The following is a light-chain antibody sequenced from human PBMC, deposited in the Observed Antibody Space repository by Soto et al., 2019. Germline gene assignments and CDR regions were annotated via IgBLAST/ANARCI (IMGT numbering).Light chain of an antibody. V-gene: IGKV3-20*01. CDR3: QQYGSSPFT. CDR1: QSVTINY. Sequence: EIVLTQSPGTLSLSPGERATLSCRASQSVTINYLAWYQQKPVQAPRLLVYGASTRATGIPDRFSGSGSGTDFTLTINRLEPEDFAVYYCQQYGSSPFTFGPGTKVDIK. J-gene: IGKJ3*01. CDR2: GAS.